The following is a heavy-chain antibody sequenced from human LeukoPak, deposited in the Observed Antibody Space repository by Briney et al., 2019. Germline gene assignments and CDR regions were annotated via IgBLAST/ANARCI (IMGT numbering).Heavy chain of an antibody. CDR3: ARGAHYDFWSGWLNYYYYYMDV. V-gene: IGHV3-7*01. Sequence: GGSLRLSCAASGFTFSSYWMTWVRQAPGKGLEWVANIKQDGSEKYYVDSVNGRFTISRDNAKNSLYLQMNSLRAEDTAVYYCARGAHYDFWSGWLNYYYYYMDVWGKGTTVTVSS. J-gene: IGHJ6*03. D-gene: IGHD3-3*01. CDR1: GFTFSSYW. CDR2: IKQDGSEK.